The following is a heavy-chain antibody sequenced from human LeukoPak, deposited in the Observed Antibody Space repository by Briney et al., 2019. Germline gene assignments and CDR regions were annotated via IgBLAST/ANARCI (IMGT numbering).Heavy chain of an antibody. V-gene: IGHV3-30*18. Sequence: GRSLILSRAASGFTFSSYGMHWVRQAPGKGLEWVAVISYDGSNKYYADSVKGRFTISRDNSKNTLYLQMNSLRAEDTAVYYCAKGGGSPDYWGQGTLVTVSS. CDR1: GFTFSSYG. D-gene: IGHD3-16*01. J-gene: IGHJ4*02. CDR3: AKGGGSPDY. CDR2: ISYDGSNK.